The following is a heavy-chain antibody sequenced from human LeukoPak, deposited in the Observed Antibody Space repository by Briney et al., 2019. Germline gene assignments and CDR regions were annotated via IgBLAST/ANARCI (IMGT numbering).Heavy chain of an antibody. CDR3: ARRGRHAFDI. CDR2: ISDGGSRT. CDR1: GFVFSSQD. D-gene: IGHD2-15*01. Sequence: GGSLRLSCAASGFVFSSQDMGWVRQAPGKGLEWVSAISDGGSRTYYADSVKGRFTITRDNAKNSLYLQMNSLRAEDTAVYYCARRGRHAFDIWGQGTMVTVSS. V-gene: IGHV3-23*01. J-gene: IGHJ3*02.